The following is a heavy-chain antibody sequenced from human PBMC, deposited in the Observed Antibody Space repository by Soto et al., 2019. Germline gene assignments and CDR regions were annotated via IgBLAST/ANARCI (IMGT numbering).Heavy chain of an antibody. J-gene: IGHJ4*02. Sequence: SETLSLTCTVSGGSISSYYWSWIRQPAGKGLEWIGRIYTSGSTNYNPSLKRRVTMSVDTSKNQFSLKLSSVTAADTAVYYCARDRYCSGGSCKPFDYWGQGTLVTVSS. D-gene: IGHD2-15*01. CDR1: GGSISSYY. V-gene: IGHV4-4*07. CDR2: IYTSGST. CDR3: ARDRYCSGGSCKPFDY.